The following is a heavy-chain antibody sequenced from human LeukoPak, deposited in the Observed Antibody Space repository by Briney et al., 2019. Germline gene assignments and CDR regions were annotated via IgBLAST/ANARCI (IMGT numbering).Heavy chain of an antibody. CDR3: AKAGFSSSWSKPDNWFDP. Sequence: GGSLRLSCAASGFTFSSYEMNWVRQAPGKGLEWVSYISSGGSTYYADSVKGRFTISRDNSKNTLYLQMNSLRAEDTAVYYCAKAGFSSSWSKPDNWFDPWGQGTLVTVSS. D-gene: IGHD6-13*01. J-gene: IGHJ5*02. CDR2: ISSGGST. CDR1: GFTFSSYE. V-gene: IGHV3-23*01.